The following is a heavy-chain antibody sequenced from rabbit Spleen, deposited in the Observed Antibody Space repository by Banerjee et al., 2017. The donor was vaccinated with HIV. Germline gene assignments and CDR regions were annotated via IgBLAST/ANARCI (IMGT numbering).Heavy chain of an antibody. CDR3: VRDQAGYAGYGPYYFNL. CDR2: IDPVFGST. Sequence: QEQLVESGGGLVQPGGSLKLSCKASGFDFSSYGVSWVRQAPGKGLEWIGYIDPVFGSTYYGSWVNGRFTISSHNAQNTLYLQLSSLTGADTATYFCVRDQAGYAGYGPYYFNLWGQGTLVTVS. J-gene: IGHJ4*01. CDR1: GFDFSSYG. D-gene: IGHD7-1*01. V-gene: IGHV1S47*01.